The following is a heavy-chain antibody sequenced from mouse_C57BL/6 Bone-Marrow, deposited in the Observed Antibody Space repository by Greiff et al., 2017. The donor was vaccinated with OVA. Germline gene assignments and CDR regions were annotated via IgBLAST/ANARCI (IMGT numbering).Heavy chain of an antibody. CDR1: GYTFTSYW. J-gene: IGHJ4*01. CDR2: IDPSDSYT. CDR3: ARAVPHYYAMDY. V-gene: IGHV1-69*01. Sequence: VQLQQPGAELVMPGASVKLSCKASGYTFTSYWMHWVKQRPGQGLEWIGEIDPSDSYTNYNQKFKGKSTLTVDKSSSTAYMQLSSLTSEDSAVYYCARAVPHYYAMDYRGQGTSVTVSS. D-gene: IGHD5-1*01.